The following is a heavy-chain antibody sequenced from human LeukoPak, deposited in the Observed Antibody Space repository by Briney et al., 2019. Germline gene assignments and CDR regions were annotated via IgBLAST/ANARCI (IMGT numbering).Heavy chain of an antibody. CDR1: GGTFSSYT. D-gene: IGHD5-24*01. CDR3: ARALMATIYYFDS. J-gene: IGHJ4*02. CDR2: IIPIFGTA. V-gene: IGHV1-69*05. Sequence: SVKVSCKASGGTFSSYTISWVRQAPGQGLEWMGGIIPIFGTANYAQKFQGRVTITTDESTSTAYMELSSLRSEDTAVYYCARALMATIYYFDSWGQGPLVTVSS.